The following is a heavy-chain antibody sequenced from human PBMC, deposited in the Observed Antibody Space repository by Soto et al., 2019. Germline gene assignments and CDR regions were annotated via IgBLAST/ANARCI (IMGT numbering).Heavy chain of an antibody. J-gene: IGHJ4*02. CDR3: ARGYDTALAPIF. CDR1: GGSFSSYH. Sequence: SETPSLTCAVYGGSFSSYHWSWIRQTPGKGLEWIGEINHLTTTNYSPSLKSRVIISLDTPKNQFSLKLSSVTAADTAVYYCARGYDTALAPIFWGQGILVTVSS. V-gene: IGHV4-34*01. D-gene: IGHD5-18*01. CDR2: INHLTTT.